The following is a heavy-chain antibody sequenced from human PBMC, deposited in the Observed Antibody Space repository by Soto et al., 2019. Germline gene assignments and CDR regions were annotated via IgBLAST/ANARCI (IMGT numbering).Heavy chain of an antibody. V-gene: IGHV4-30-4*01. Sequence: QVQLQESGPGLVRPSQTLSLTCTVSGDSINSVDHYWSWIRQPPGKGLEWMGYIYHSGSTHYNPSLNSRLTISIDTSTNRFSLNLTSVTAADTAVYFCARILLEPENNWFDPWGQGALVTVSS. D-gene: IGHD3-3*01. CDR1: GDSINSVDHY. J-gene: IGHJ5*01. CDR3: ARILLEPENNWFDP. CDR2: IYHSGST.